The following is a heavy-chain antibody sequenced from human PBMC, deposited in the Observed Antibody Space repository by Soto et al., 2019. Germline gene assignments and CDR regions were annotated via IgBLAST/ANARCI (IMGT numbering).Heavy chain of an antibody. Sequence: PSGTLSLSCTVSGGPIYSSSYSWGWIRQPPGEGLEWIGSSYYSGSTYYNPSLKSRVTISVDTSKSQFSLKMSSVTAADTAVYYCARQTNFHGNNRFFDYWGHRTLVTVSS. D-gene: IGHD1-20*01. CDR2: SYYSGST. CDR3: ARQTNFHGNNRFFDY. V-gene: IGHV4-39*01. CDR1: GGPIYSSSYS. J-gene: IGHJ4*01.